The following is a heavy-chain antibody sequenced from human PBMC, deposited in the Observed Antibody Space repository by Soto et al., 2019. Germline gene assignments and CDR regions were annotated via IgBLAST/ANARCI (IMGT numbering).Heavy chain of an antibody. Sequence: PSETLSLTCTVSGGSISSRSNYWGWIRQPPGKGLEWIGSINYIGSTYYNPSLRSRVTIFVDTSKNQFSLKLTSVTAADTAVYSCAGYGSGSSVSSWGLGTLVTVSS. CDR1: GGSISSRSNY. CDR3: AGYGSGSSVSS. D-gene: IGHD3-10*01. V-gene: IGHV4-39*01. CDR2: INYIGST. J-gene: IGHJ5*02.